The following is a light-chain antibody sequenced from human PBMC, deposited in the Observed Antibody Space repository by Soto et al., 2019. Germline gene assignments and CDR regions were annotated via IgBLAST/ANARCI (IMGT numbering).Light chain of an antibody. CDR1: TSDIGDYNY. CDR2: EVS. Sequence: QSVLTQPASVSGSPGQSITISCTGATSDIGDYNYVSWYQQHPGKAPKVMIYEVSNRPSGVSHRFSGSKSGNTASLTISGLQAEDEADYYCSSYTTTSTLVFGGGTQLTVL. V-gene: IGLV2-14*01. J-gene: IGLJ2*01. CDR3: SSYTTTSTLV.